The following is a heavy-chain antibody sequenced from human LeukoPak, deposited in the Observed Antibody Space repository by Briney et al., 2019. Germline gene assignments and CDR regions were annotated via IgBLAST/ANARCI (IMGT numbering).Heavy chain of an antibody. D-gene: IGHD3-10*01. J-gene: IGHJ6*03. Sequence: SETLSLTCTVSGYSLSSGYYWGWIRQPPGKGLEWIGSIYHSGSTYYNPSLKSRVTISVDTSKNQFSLKLSSVTAADTAVYYCARVEEGYGSGRRENYFYYYMDVWGKGTTVTISS. V-gene: IGHV4-38-2*02. CDR1: GYSLSSGYY. CDR3: ARVEEGYGSGRRENYFYYYMDV. CDR2: IYHSGST.